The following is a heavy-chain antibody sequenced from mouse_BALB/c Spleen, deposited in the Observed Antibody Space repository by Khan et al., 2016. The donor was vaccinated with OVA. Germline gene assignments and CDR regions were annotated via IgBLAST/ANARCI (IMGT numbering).Heavy chain of an antibody. CDR3: ATQGSTYTWFTY. Sequence: VQLKESGPELVKPGASVKMSCKASGYTFTSYVIHWVKQKPGQGLEWIGYIYPYNDDTKYIEKFKGQATLTSDKSSSKAYMELSSLTSEDSAVYFCATQGSTYTWFTYWGQGTLVSVSA. CDR2: IYPYNDDT. V-gene: IGHV1S136*01. J-gene: IGHJ3*01. CDR1: GYTFTSYV. D-gene: IGHD1-1*01.